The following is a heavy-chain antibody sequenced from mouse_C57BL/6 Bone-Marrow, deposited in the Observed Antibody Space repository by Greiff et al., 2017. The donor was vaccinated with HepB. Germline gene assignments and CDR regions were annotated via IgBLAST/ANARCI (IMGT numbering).Heavy chain of an antibody. CDR1: GYTFTDYY. D-gene: IGHD1-1*01. CDR3: ARYGSISYWYFDV. V-gene: IGHV1-76*01. J-gene: IGHJ1*03. Sequence: VQLQQSGAELVRPGASVKLSCKASGYTFTDYYINWVKQRPGQGLEWIARIYPGSGNTYYNEKFKGKATLTAEKSSSTAYMQLSSLTSEDSAVYFCARYGSISYWYFDVWGTGTTVTVSS. CDR2: IYPGSGNT.